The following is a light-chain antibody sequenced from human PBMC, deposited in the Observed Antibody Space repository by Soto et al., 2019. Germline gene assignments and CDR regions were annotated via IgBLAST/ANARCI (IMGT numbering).Light chain of an antibody. Sequence: QSVLAQLASGSRSPSQWITTACTGTSDVLWGYIYVSRYQKITPTAPQFILYTGTQRPSGVSSRFSGSTSCNAASLTISGLQADYEAESCCSPSAPESTYVFGSGTTVTV. CDR2: TGT. CDR3: SPSAPESTYV. CDR1: SDVLWGYIY. J-gene: IGLJ1*01. V-gene: IGLV2-23*01.